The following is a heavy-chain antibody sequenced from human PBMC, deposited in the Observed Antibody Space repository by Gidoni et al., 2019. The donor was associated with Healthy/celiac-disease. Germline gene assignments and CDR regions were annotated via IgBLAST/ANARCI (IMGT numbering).Heavy chain of an antibody. D-gene: IGHD6-6*01. J-gene: IGHJ6*02. Sequence: QVQLVQSGAEVKKPGASVTVSCRASGYTFTGYYMHWVRQAPGQGLEWMGWINPNSGGTNYAQKFQGRVTMTRDTSISTAYMELSRLRSDDTAVYYCARGDSSSSYYYYYGMDVWGQGTTVTVSS. CDR2: INPNSGGT. CDR3: ARGDSSSSYYYYYGMDV. V-gene: IGHV1-2*02. CDR1: GYTFTGYY.